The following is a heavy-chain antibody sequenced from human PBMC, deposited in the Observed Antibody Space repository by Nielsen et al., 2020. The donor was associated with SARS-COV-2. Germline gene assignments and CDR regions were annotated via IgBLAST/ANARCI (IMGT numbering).Heavy chain of an antibody. V-gene: IGHV3-9*01. CDR3: ARDNDFWSGYYLDY. CDR1: GFTFDDYA. J-gene: IGHJ4*02. Sequence: GGSLRLSCAASGFTFDDYAMHWVRQAPGKGLEWVSGISWNSGSIGYADSVKGRFIISRDNSKNTLYLQMNSLRAEDTAVYYCARDNDFWSGYYLDYWGQGTLVTVSS. CDR2: ISWNSGSI. D-gene: IGHD3-3*01.